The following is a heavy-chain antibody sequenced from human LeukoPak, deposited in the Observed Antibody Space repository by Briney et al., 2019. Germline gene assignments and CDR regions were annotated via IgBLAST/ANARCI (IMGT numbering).Heavy chain of an antibody. Sequence: KPSETLSLTCTVSGGSISSYYWSWIRQPPGKGLEWIGYIYYSGSTNYNPSLESRVTISVDTSKNQFSLKLSSVTAADTAVYYCARARTGADAFDIWGQGTMVTVSS. CDR2: IYYSGST. J-gene: IGHJ3*02. CDR1: GGSISSYY. V-gene: IGHV4-59*01. CDR3: ARARTGADAFDI. D-gene: IGHD1-1*01.